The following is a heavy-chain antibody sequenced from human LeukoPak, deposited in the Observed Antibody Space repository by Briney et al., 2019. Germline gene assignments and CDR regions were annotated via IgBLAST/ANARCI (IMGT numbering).Heavy chain of an antibody. CDR3: AKSGTRSSWSPRVKTYLDY. Sequence: PGGSLRLSCAASGFTLSTYGMHWVRQAPGKGLEWVAVISYDGSNKYYADSVKGRFTISRDNSKNTLYLQMNSLRAEDTAVYYCAKSGTRSSWSPRVKTYLDYWGQGTLVTVSS. J-gene: IGHJ4*02. D-gene: IGHD6-13*01. CDR1: GFTLSTYG. V-gene: IGHV3-30*18. CDR2: ISYDGSNK.